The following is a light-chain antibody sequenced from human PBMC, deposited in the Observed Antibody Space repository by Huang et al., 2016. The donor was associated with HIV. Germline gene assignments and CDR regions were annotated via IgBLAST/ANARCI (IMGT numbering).Light chain of an antibody. Sequence: DIQMTQSPSTLSAFVGDRVTIPCRASRSISRWLAWYQQKPGKAPKLRIYKAYSLQSGVPSRFSGSGSGTEFALTISSLQPDDFATYYCQQYNSYSYTFGQGTQLEIK. V-gene: IGKV1-5*03. CDR3: QQYNSYSYT. CDR1: RSISRW. J-gene: IGKJ2*01. CDR2: KAY.